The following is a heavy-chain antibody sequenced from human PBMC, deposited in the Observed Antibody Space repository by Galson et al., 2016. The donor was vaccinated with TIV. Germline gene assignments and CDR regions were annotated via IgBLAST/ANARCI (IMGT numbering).Heavy chain of an antibody. CDR2: IWYEGINK. J-gene: IGHJ4*02. Sequence: SLRLSCAASGFSFSRYGMHWVRQAPGKGLEWVALIWYEGINKDYADSVKGRFTVTRDNSKSTVYLQMNSLRAEDTAIYYCARIQGPLYFESWGQGILVTVSS. V-gene: IGHV3-33*01. CDR1: GFSFSRYG. CDR3: ARIQGPLYFES.